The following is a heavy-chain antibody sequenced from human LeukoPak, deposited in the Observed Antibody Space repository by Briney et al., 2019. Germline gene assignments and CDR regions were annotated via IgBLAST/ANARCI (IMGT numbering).Heavy chain of an antibody. CDR1: GFTFSSYG. D-gene: IGHD3-22*01. V-gene: IGHV3-30*03. J-gene: IGHJ4*02. CDR3: ASQGEYYDRHVDY. Sequence: GGSLRLSCAASGFTFSSYGMHWVRQAPGKGLEWVAVISYDGSNKYYADSVKGRFTISRDNAKNSLYLQTNSLRAEDTAVYYCASQGEYYDRHVDYWGQGTLVTVSS. CDR2: ISYDGSNK.